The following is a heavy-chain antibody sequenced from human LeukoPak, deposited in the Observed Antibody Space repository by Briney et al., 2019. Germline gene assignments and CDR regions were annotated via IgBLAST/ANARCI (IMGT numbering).Heavy chain of an antibody. J-gene: IGHJ5*02. CDR2: IYYSGST. CDR3: ARAAYCSSTSCYSFWFDP. Sequence: PSETLSLTCTVSGGSISSSSYYWGWIRQPPGKGLEWIGSIYYSGSTYYNPSLKSRVTISVDTSKNQFSLKLSSVTAADTAVYYCARAAYCSSTSCYSFWFDPWGQGTLVTVSS. D-gene: IGHD2-2*01. V-gene: IGHV4-39*07. CDR1: GGSISSSSYY.